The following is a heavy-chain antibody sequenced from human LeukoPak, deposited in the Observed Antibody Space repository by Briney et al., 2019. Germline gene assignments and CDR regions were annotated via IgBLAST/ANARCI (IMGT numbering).Heavy chain of an antibody. J-gene: IGHJ5*02. Sequence: PSETLSLTCAVYGGSFSGYYWSWIRQPPGKGLEWIGYIYYSGSTNYNPSLKSRVTISVDTSKNQFSLKLSSVTAADTAVYYCARVKAVAGTFWFDPWGQGTLVTVSS. D-gene: IGHD6-19*01. CDR2: IYYSGST. V-gene: IGHV4-59*01. CDR3: ARVKAVAGTFWFDP. CDR1: GGSFSGYY.